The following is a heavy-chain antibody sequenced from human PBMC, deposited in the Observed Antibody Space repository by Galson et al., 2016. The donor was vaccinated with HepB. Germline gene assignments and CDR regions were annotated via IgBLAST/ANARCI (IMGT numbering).Heavy chain of an antibody. J-gene: IGHJ6*02. D-gene: IGHD3-3*01. V-gene: IGHV1-18*01. Sequence: SVKVSCKASRYTFTNYGISWVRQAPGQGLEWMGWISAYNGNTNYAQKFQGRVTMTTDTSTSTAYMELRSLKSYYPAVYYCARAVLPNYGMDVWGQGTTVTVSS. CDR2: ISAYNGNT. CDR1: RYTFTNYG. CDR3: ARAVLPNYGMDV.